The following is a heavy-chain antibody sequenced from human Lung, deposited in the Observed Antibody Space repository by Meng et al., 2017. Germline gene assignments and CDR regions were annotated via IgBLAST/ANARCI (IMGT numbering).Heavy chain of an antibody. V-gene: IGHV3-74*01. CDR1: GFTFTDHW. J-gene: IGHJ1*01. Sequence: VGVGGGLVPPGGSLGLSCAASGFTFTDHWMHWVRQGPGKGLVWVSRINRDGTKPTYADSVKGRFTISRDNAKNTLYLQMNNLRAEDTAFYYCTNDRLNHWGQGALVTVSS. CDR3: TNDRLNH. CDR2: INRDGTKP. D-gene: IGHD1-1*01.